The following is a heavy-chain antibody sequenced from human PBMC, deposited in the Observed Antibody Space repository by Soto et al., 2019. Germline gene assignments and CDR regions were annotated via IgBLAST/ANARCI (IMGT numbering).Heavy chain of an antibody. J-gene: IGHJ6*02. D-gene: IGHD7-27*01. Sequence: ASVKVSCKVSGYTLTELSMHWVRQAPGKGLEWMGGFDPEDGETIYAQKFQGRVTMTEDTSTDTAYMELSSLRSEDTAVYYCATGLGRRHYYGTDVWAQGTTVTVSS. CDR2: FDPEDGET. V-gene: IGHV1-24*01. CDR1: GYTLTELS. CDR3: ATGLGRRHYYGTDV.